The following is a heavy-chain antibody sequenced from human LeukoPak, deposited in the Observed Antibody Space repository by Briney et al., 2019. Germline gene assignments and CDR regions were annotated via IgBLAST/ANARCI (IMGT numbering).Heavy chain of an antibody. Sequence: ASVKVSCKASGYTFTSYDINWVRQATGQGLEWMGWMNPNSGNTGYAQKFQGRVTRTGNTSISTAYMELSSLRSEDTAVYYCARVGVFSYYYYYYGMDVWGQGTTVTVSS. CDR1: GYTFTSYD. CDR3: ARVGVFSYYYYYYGMDV. CDR2: MNPNSGNT. D-gene: IGHD3-10*01. V-gene: IGHV1-8*01. J-gene: IGHJ6*02.